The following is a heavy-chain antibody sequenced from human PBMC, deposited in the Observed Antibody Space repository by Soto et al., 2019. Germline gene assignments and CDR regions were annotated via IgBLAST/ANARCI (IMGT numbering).Heavy chain of an antibody. Sequence: LSLTCTVSGGSISSGGYYWSWIRQHPGKGLEWIWYIYYSGSTYYNPSLKSRVTISVDTSKNQFSLKLSSVTAADTALYYCARGSTYDSTGYYLDYWGQGTLVTVSS. D-gene: IGHD3-22*01. CDR1: GGSISSGGYY. CDR3: ARGSTYDSTGYYLDY. J-gene: IGHJ4*02. CDR2: IYYSGST. V-gene: IGHV4-31*03.